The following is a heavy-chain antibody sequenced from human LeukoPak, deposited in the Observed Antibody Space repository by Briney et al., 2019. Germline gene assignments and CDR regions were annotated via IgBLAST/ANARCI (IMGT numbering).Heavy chain of an antibody. J-gene: IGHJ5*02. D-gene: IGHD3-3*01. V-gene: IGHV4-34*01. Sequence: SETLSLTCAVYGGSFSGYYWSWIRQPPGKGLEWIGEINHSGSTNYNPSLKSRVTIPVDTSKNQFSLKLSSVTAADTAVYYCARGRLWRFLEWPHNWFDPWGQGTLVTVSS. CDR1: GGSFSGYY. CDR3: ARGRLWRFLEWPHNWFDP. CDR2: INHSGST.